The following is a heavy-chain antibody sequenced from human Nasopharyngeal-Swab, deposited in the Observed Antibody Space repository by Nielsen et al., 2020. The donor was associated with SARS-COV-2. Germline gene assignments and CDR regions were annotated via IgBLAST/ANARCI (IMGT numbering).Heavy chain of an antibody. CDR3: ARDIHQLWSGQFFDL. CDR1: GYTSTGFD. CDR2: INLNSGNA. V-gene: IGHV1-8*01. D-gene: IGHD3-3*01. J-gene: IGHJ5*02. Sequence: ASVKVSCKASGYTSTGFDINWVRHVAGQGLEWMGWINLNSGNAGYAEKFQGRVTMTTDISTSTAYMELRSLRSDDTAVYYCARDIHQLWSGQFFDLWGQGSLVTVSS.